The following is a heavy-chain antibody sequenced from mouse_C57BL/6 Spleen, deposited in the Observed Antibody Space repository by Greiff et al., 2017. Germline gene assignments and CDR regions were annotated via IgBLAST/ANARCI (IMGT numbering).Heavy chain of an antibody. Sequence: VQLQQSGPELVKPGASVKISCKASGYAFSSSWMNWVKQGPGKGLEWIGRIYPGDGDTNYNGKFKGKATLTADKSSSTAYMQLSSLTSEDSAVYFCARRGFDYWGQGTTLTVSS. V-gene: IGHV1-82*01. CDR1: GYAFSSSW. J-gene: IGHJ2*01. CDR2: IYPGDGDT. CDR3: ARRGFDY.